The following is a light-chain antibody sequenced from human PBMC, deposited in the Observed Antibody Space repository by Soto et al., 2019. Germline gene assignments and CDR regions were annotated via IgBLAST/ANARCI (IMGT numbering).Light chain of an antibody. Sequence: EIVLTQSPGTLSLSPGERATLSCRASQSVTNNYLDWFQQKPGQAPRLLIYDASIRADGIPDRFSGSGSETDFTLIISRLEPEDSAVYYCQQCSFSPRTFGQGTKVEIK. V-gene: IGKV3-20*01. J-gene: IGKJ1*01. CDR2: DAS. CDR1: QSVTNNY. CDR3: QQCSFSPRT.